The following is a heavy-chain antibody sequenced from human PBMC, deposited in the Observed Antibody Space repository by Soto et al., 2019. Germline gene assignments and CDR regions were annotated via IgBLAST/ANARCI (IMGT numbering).Heavy chain of an antibody. CDR1: GGSISNYY. J-gene: IGHJ4*02. V-gene: IGHV4-59*01. D-gene: IGHD5-12*01. CDR2: IYSSGST. CDR3: ARRRDGYQSLDY. Sequence: SETLSLTCTVSGGSISNYYWNWIRQSPGKGLEWIGYIYSSGSTHYNPSLQNRVTISIDTSKNQVSLKVNSVTAADTAVYYCARRRDGYQSLDYWGQGTLVTVSS.